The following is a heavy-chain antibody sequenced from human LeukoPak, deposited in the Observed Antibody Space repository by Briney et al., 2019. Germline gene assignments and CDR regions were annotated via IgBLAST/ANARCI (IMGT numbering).Heavy chain of an antibody. CDR2: IRYDGSNK. CDR3: ARDAGIAAAVDY. J-gene: IGHJ4*02. Sequence: PGGSLRLSCAASGFTFSSYGMHWVRQAPGKGLEWVAFIRYDGSNKYYADSVKGRFTISRDNSKNTLYLQMNSLRAEDTAVYYCARDAGIAAAVDYWGQGTLVTVSS. D-gene: IGHD6-13*01. V-gene: IGHV3-30*02. CDR1: GFTFSSYG.